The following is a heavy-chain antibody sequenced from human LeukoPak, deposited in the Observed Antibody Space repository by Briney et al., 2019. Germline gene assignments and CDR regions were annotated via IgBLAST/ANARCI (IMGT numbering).Heavy chain of an antibody. J-gene: IGHJ4*02. Sequence: PSETLSLTCTVSGGSFSSYYWSWIRQPAGKGLEWIGRIYTSGSTNYNSSLKSRVTMSVDTSKNQVSLKLSSVTAVDTAVYYCATGDGYNSFDYWGQGTLVTVSS. D-gene: IGHD5-24*01. CDR2: IYTSGST. CDR1: GGSFSSYY. CDR3: ATGDGYNSFDY. V-gene: IGHV4-4*07.